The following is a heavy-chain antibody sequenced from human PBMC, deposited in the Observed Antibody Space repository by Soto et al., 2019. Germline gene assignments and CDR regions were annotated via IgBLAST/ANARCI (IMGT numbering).Heavy chain of an antibody. CDR2: IIPIFGTA. J-gene: IGHJ4*02. CDR1: GGTFSSYA. Sequence: QVQLVQSGAEVKKPGSSVKVSCKASGGTFSSYAISWVRQAPGQGLEWMGGIIPIFGTANYAQKFQGRVKITEDESTGTAYMELSSVRSEDTAVYYCARGGGYSGSWYRPGLAYWGQGTLVTVSS. D-gene: IGHD6-13*01. V-gene: IGHV1-69*12. CDR3: ARGGGYSGSWYRPGLAY.